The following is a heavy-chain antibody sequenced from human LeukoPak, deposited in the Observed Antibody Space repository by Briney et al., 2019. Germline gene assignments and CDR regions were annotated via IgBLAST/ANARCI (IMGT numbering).Heavy chain of an antibody. J-gene: IGHJ4*02. CDR1: GCTFTSYY. Sequence: GASVKVSCKASGCTFTSYYIHWVRQAPGQGLEWMGRINPNSGGTNYAQKFQGRVTMTRDTSISTAYMELSRLRSDDTAVYYCAWGNNDSSGFPFDYWGQGTLVTVSS. CDR2: INPNSGGT. CDR3: AWGNNDSSGFPFDY. D-gene: IGHD3-22*01. V-gene: IGHV1-2*06.